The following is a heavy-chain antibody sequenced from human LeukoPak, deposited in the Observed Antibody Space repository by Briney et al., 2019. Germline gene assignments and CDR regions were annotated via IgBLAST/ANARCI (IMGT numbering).Heavy chain of an antibody. J-gene: IGHJ4*02. CDR3: ASGFYYFEY. CDR2: INPSGSST. D-gene: IGHD3-3*01. V-gene: IGHV1-46*01. Sequence: ASVKVSCKTSGYTFTGYYMHWVRQAPGQGLEWMGIINPSGSSTRNAQKFQGRVTLTRDTSTSTVYMELSSLSSDDTAVYFCASGFYYFEYWGQGTLVTVSP. CDR1: GYTFTGYY.